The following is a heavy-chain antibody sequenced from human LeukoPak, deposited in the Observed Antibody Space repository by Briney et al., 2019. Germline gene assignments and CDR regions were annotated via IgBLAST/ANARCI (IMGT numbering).Heavy chain of an antibody. Sequence: SETLSLTCAVYGGSFSGYYWSWIRQPPGKGLEWIGEINHSGSTNYNPSLKSRVTISVDTSKNQFSLKLSSVTAADTAVYYCAREPASHIAAAGTSWFDPWGQGTLVTVSS. CDR3: AREPASHIAAAGTSWFDP. D-gene: IGHD6-13*01. V-gene: IGHV4-34*01. CDR2: INHSGST. J-gene: IGHJ5*02. CDR1: GGSFSGYY.